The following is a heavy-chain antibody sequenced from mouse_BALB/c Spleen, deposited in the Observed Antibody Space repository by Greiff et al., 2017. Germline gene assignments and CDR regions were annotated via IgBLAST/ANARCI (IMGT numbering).Heavy chain of an antibody. V-gene: IGHV5-17*02. Sequence: DVMLVESGGGLVQPGGSRKLSCAASGFTFSSFGMHWVRQAPEKGLEWVAYISSGSSTIYYADTVKGRFTISRDNPKNTLFLQMTSLRSEDTAMYYCARDFYSFAYWGQGTLVTVSA. CDR3: ARDFYSFAY. J-gene: IGHJ3*01. CDR2: ISSGSSTI. CDR1: GFTFSSFG. D-gene: IGHD2-1*01.